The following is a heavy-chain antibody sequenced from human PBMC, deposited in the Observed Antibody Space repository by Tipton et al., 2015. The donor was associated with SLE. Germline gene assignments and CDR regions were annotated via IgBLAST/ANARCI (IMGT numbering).Heavy chain of an antibody. J-gene: IGHJ4*02. Sequence: TLSLTCTVSGGSISHSNYYWGWIRQPPGKGLEWIGNIFYSGTTYYNPSLKSRVTISVDTSKNQFSLKLSSVTAADTAVYYCARGIVAAFYYWGQGTLVTVSS. D-gene: IGHD6-6*01. CDR2: IFYSGTT. CDR3: ARGIVAAFYY. V-gene: IGHV4-39*07. CDR1: GGSISHSNYY.